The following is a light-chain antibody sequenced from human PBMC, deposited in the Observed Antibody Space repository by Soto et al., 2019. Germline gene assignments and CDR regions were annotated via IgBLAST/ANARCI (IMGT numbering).Light chain of an antibody. V-gene: IGKV4-1*01. CDR1: QSNKNY. CDR2: WAS. J-gene: IGKJ1*01. Sequence: DIVMTQSPDSLAVSLGERATINCKSSQSNKNYLTGYQQKPGQPPKLLIYWASTRESGVPDRFSGSGSGTDFTLTTSSLQAEDVAVYYCQQYYSSPWTFGQGTKVDIK. CDR3: QQYYSSPWT.